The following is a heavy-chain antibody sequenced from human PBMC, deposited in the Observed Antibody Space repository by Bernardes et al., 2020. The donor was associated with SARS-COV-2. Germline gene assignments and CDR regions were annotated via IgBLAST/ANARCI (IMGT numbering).Heavy chain of an antibody. D-gene: IGHD3-3*01. V-gene: IGHV4-61*01. CDR1: GGSVSSGSYY. CDR3: ARDSRHYDFWSSYYTDYYYYGMDV. J-gene: IGHJ6*02. Sequence: SETLSLTCTVSGGSVSSGSYYWSWIRQPPGKGLEWIGYIYYSGSSNYNPSLKSRVTISVDTSKNQFSLKLSSVTAADTAVYYCARDSRHYDFWSSYYTDYYYYGMDVWGQGTTVTVSS. CDR2: IYYSGSS.